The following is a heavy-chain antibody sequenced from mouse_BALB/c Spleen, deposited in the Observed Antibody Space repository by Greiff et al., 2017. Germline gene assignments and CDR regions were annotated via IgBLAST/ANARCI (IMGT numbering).Heavy chain of an antibody. CDR2: INPYNDGT. CDR1: GYTFTSYV. D-gene: IGHD2-4*01. CDR3: ARSRGLRLYYFDY. Sequence: EVQLQQSGPELVKPGASVKMSCKASGYTFTSYVMHWVKQKPGQGLEWIGYINPYNDGTKYNEKFKGKATLTSDKSSSTAYMELSSLTSEDSAVYYCARSRGLRLYYFDYWGQGTTLTVSS. J-gene: IGHJ2*01. V-gene: IGHV1-14*01.